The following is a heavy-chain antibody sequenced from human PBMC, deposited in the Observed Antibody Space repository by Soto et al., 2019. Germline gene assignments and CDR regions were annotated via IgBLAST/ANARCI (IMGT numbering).Heavy chain of an antibody. D-gene: IGHD3-10*01. CDR1: GGSISSGGDY. CDR3: ARYGMGGFEL. CDR2: IYYSGNT. J-gene: IGHJ3*01. V-gene: IGHV4-31*03. Sequence: SETLSLTCSVSGGSISSGGDYWSWIRQHPVKGLEWIGYIYYSGNTYFNPSLKNRVVISLDTSNNQFSLQLWSVTAADTAVYYCARYGMGGFELWGQGTMVTVSS.